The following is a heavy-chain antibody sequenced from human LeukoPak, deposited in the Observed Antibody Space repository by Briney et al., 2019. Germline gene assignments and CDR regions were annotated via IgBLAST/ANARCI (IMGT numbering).Heavy chain of an antibody. CDR1: GGSFSGYY. J-gene: IGHJ1*01. V-gene: IGHV4-34*01. Sequence: PSETLSLTCAVYGGSFSGYYWSWIRQPPGKGLEWIGEINYSGSTNYNPSLKSRVTMSVDTSKTQFSLKLNSVTAADTAVYYCARDSSSGYYPGLYFQHWGQGTLVTVSS. CDR2: INYSGST. CDR3: ARDSSSGYYPGLYFQH. D-gene: IGHD6-19*01.